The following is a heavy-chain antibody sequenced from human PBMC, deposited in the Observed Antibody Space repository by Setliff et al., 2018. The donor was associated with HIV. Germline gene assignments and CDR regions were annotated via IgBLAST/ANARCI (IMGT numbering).Heavy chain of an antibody. CDR1: GYTFTSYG. D-gene: IGHD5-18*01. CDR3: ARDSPQEGYSSGSVFGWFDP. CDR2: ISAYNGNT. J-gene: IGHJ5*02. V-gene: IGHV1-18*01. Sequence: GASVKVSCKASGYTFTSYGISWVRQAPGQGLEWMGWISAYNGNTNYAQKLQGRVTMTTDTSTSTAYMELRSLRSDDTAVYYCARDSPQEGYSSGSVFGWFDPWGQGTLVTVSS.